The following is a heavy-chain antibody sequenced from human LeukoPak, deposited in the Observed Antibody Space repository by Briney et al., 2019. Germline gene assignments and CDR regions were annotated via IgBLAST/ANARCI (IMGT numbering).Heavy chain of an antibody. D-gene: IGHD3-10*01. CDR2: INHSGST. J-gene: IGHJ6*03. CDR3: ARLMVRGVNAYYYYMDV. V-gene: IGHV4-34*01. Sequence: PSETLSLTCAVYGGSFSGYYWSWIRQPPGKGLEWMGEINHSGSTNYNPSLKSRVTISVDTSKNQFSLKLSSVTAADTAVYYCARLMVRGVNAYYYYMDVWGKGTTVTVSS. CDR1: GGSFSGYY.